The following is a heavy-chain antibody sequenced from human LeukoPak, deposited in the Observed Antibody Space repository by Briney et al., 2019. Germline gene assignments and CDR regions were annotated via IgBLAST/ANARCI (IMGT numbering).Heavy chain of an antibody. V-gene: IGHV3-21*06. Sequence: GGSLRLSCAASGFTFSSYNMNWVRQAPGKGLEWVSSITSSSSYIYYADSVKGRFTISRDNAKNSLYLQMDSLRVEDTAVYYCARDTYYYDSSGYSPFDYWGQGTLVTVSS. CDR2: ITSSSSYI. J-gene: IGHJ4*02. D-gene: IGHD3-22*01. CDR1: GFTFSSYN. CDR3: ARDTYYYDSSGYSPFDY.